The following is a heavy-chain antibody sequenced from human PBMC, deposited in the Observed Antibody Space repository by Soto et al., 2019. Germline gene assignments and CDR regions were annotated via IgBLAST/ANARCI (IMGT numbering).Heavy chain of an antibody. CDR3: ARTNYYNSSGSVADS. Sequence: GASVKVSCKASGGTFSSYAISWVRQAPGQGLEWMGGIIPIFGTANYAQKFQGRVTITADESTSTAYMELSSLRSEDTAVYYCARTNYYNSSGSVADSGGQGTLVTVST. V-gene: IGHV1-69*13. CDR1: GGTFSSYA. CDR2: IIPIFGTA. J-gene: IGHJ4*02. D-gene: IGHD3-22*01.